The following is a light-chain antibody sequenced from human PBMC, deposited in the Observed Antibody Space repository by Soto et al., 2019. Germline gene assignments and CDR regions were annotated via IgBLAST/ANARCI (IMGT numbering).Light chain of an antibody. Sequence: QSVLTQPPSVSAAPGQRVTISCSGSKSNIGSNYVSWYQQFPVTAPQLVIYDNNDRPPGIRDRFSGSKSGTSATLGITGLETGDEADYYCGTWEGRRSADVFGTGTKLTVL. J-gene: IGLJ1*01. CDR1: KSNIGSNY. V-gene: IGLV1-51*01. CDR2: DNN. CDR3: GTWEGRRSADV.